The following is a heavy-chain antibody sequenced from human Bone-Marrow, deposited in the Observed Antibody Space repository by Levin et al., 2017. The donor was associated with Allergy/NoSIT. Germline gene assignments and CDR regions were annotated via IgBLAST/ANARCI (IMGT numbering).Heavy chain of an antibody. CDR3: ARGLVPSGSYYSLPEY. D-gene: IGHD3-10*01. CDR2: IPGTSGNI. J-gene: IGHJ4*02. Sequence: PAGGSLRLSCAASGFTFNSYAMSWVRQAPGKGLEWVSAIPGTSGNIDYADSVKGRFTISRDNSKNTLYLHLSSLRAEDTAVYFCARGLVPSGSYYSLPEYWGQGTQVTVSS. V-gene: IGHV3-23*01. CDR1: GFTFNSYA.